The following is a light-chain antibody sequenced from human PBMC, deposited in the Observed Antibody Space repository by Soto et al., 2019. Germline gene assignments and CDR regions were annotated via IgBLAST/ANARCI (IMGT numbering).Light chain of an antibody. CDR1: SSDVGGYNY. V-gene: IGLV2-8*01. J-gene: IGLJ1*01. CDR3: SSYAGSNNLRV. Sequence: QSALTQPPSASGFPGQSVTISCTGTSSDVGGYNYVSWYQQHPGKAPKLMIYEVSKRPSGVPDRFSGPKSGNTASLTVSGLQAEDEADYYCSSYAGSNNLRVFGTGTKVTVL. CDR2: EVS.